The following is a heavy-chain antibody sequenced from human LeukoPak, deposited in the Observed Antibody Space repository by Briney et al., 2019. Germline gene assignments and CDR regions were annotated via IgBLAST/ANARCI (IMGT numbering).Heavy chain of an antibody. V-gene: IGHV3-21*01. J-gene: IGHJ6*02. CDR3: AREGFCRGDNCFYYYYGMDV. CDR2: LSGDSSYI. D-gene: IGHD2-15*01. CDR1: GFTFSSYS. Sequence: GGSLRLSCAASGFTFSSYSMNWVRQAPGKGLEWVSSLSGDSSYIYYADSVKGRFTISRDNAKNSLYLQMNSLRAEDTAVYYCAREGFCRGDNCFYYYYGMDVWGQGTTVTVSS.